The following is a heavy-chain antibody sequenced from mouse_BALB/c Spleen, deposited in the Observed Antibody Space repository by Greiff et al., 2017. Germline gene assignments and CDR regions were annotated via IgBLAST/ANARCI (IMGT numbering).Heavy chain of an antibody. Sequence: VQLQQPGAELVRPGASVKLSCKASGYTFTSYWINWVKQRPGQGLEWIGNIYPSDSYTNYNQKFKDKATLTVYKSSSTAYMQLSSPTSEDSAVYYCTRSYYDYDVGKLFAYWGQGTLVTVSA. D-gene: IGHD2-4*01. CDR2: IYPSDSYT. J-gene: IGHJ3*01. V-gene: IGHV1-69*02. CDR3: TRSYYDYDVGKLFAY. CDR1: GYTFTSYW.